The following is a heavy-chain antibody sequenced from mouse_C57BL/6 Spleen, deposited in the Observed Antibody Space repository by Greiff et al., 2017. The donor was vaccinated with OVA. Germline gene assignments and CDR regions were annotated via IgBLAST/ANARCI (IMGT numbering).Heavy chain of an antibody. D-gene: IGHD2-4*01. CDR2: IDPNSGGT. V-gene: IGHV1-72*01. Sequence: VQLQQPGAELVKPGASVKLSCKASGYTFTSYWMHWVKQRPGRGLEWIGRIDPNSGGTKYNEKFKSKATLTVDKPSSTAYMQLSSLTSEDSAVYYCARYPSIYYDYDLWFAYWGQGTLVTVSA. J-gene: IGHJ3*01. CDR1: GYTFTSYW. CDR3: ARYPSIYYDYDLWFAY.